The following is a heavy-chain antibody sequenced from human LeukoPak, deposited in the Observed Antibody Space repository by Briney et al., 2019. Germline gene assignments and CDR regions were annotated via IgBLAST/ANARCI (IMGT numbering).Heavy chain of an antibody. CDR3: ARDTNWN. CDR2: ISYDGSNK. D-gene: IGHD1-1*01. V-gene: IGHV3-30*15. CDR1: GFTFSSYA. Sequence: GGSLRLSCAASGFTFSSYAMHWVRQAPGKGLEWVAVISYDGSNKYYADSVKGRFTISRDNSKNTLYLQMSSLRAEDTAVYYCARDTNWNWGQGTLVTVSS. J-gene: IGHJ4*02.